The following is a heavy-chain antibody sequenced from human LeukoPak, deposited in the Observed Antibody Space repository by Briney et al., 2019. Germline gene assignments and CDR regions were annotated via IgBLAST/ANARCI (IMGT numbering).Heavy chain of an antibody. V-gene: IGHV3-33*06. CDR3: AKADRTKSYYYYYMDV. D-gene: IGHD2-2*01. J-gene: IGHJ6*03. CDR1: GLTFDNYG. CDR2: IWYDGSNK. Sequence: GGSLRLSCAASGLTFDNYGMHWVRQAPGKGLEWVAVIWYDGSNKYYADSVKGRFTISRDNSKNTLFLQMNSLRAEDTAVYYCAKADRTKSYYYYYMDVWGKGTTVTVSS.